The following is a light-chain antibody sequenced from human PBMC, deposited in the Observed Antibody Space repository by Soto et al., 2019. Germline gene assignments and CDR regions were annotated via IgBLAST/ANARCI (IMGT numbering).Light chain of an antibody. J-gene: IGLJ1*01. CDR2: EVS. Sequence: QSVLTQPASVSGSPGQSITISCTGTSSDVGGYNYVSWYQQQSGKAPKLMIHEVSNRPSGVSNRFSGSKSGNTASLTISGLQAEEEADYYCSSYTTSRAYVFGIGTKVTLL. CDR1: SSDVGGYNY. CDR3: SSYTTSRAYV. V-gene: IGLV2-14*01.